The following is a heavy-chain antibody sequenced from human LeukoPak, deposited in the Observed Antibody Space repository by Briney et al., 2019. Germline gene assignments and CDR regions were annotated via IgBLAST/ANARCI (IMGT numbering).Heavy chain of an antibody. CDR2: IYPGDYDT. V-gene: IGHV5-51*01. CDR1: GSIFTTYW. D-gene: IGHD5-18*01. Sequence: GASLQISCKGSGSIFTTYWIGWGRPLAGKGLEWMGIIYPGDYDTRYSPSFQGQVTISADKSITTAYLQWSSLKASDTAMYYCARRRDERGYKDIFDIWGQGTMVTVSS. J-gene: IGHJ3*02. CDR3: ARRRDERGYKDIFDI.